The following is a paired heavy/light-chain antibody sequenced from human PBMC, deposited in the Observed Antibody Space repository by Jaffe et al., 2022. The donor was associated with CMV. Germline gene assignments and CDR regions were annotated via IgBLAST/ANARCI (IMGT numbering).Heavy chain of an antibody. CDR1: GGSISNNY. CDR2: VYFSGYT. Sequence: QVQLQESGPGLVKPSETLSLTCTVSGGSISNNYWSWIRQPPGKGLEWIGSVYFSGYTNYNPSLKSRVTMSVDTSKNQFSLKLTSVTAADTAVYYCASLIAAAGDDAFDFWGQGTMVTVSS. CDR3: ASLIAAAGDDAFDF. V-gene: IGHV4-59*01. D-gene: IGHD6-13*01. J-gene: IGHJ3*01.
Light chain of an antibody. CDR3: QQYNNWPLQFT. V-gene: IGKV3-15*01. CDR1: QSVSSN. J-gene: IGKJ3*01. Sequence: EIVMTQSPATLSVSPGERATLSCRASQSVSSNLAWYQQKPGQAPRLLIYGASTRATGIPARFSGSGSETEFTLTISSLQSEDFAVYYCQQYNNWPLQFTFGPGTKVDIK. CDR2: GAS.